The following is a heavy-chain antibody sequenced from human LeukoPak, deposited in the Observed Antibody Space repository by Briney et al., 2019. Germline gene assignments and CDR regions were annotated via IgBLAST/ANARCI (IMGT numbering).Heavy chain of an antibody. CDR1: GFTFCSYA. CDR3: AKDLRGYTYGSFAY. CDR2: ISDSGGST. J-gene: IGHJ4*02. Sequence: GGSLRLSCAASGFTFCSYAMNWVRQAPGKGLEWVSTISDSGGSTYYADSVKGRFTISRDNSKNTLNLQMNSLRAADTAVYFCAKDLRGYTYGSFAYWGQGALVTVSS. V-gene: IGHV3-23*01. D-gene: IGHD5-18*01.